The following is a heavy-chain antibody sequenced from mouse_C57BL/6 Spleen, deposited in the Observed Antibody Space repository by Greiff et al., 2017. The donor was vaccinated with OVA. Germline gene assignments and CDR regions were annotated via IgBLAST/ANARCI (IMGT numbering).Heavy chain of an antibody. CDR3: ARDPNWDWYFDV. D-gene: IGHD4-1*02. J-gene: IGHJ1*03. CDR2: ISDGGSYT. V-gene: IGHV5-4*01. Sequence: EVMLVESGGGLVKPGGSLKLSCAASGFTFSSYAMSWVRQTPEKRLEWVATISDGGSYTYYPDNVKGRFTISRDNAKNNLYLQMSHLKSEDTAMYYCARDPNWDWYFDVWGTGTTVTVSS. CDR1: GFTFSSYA.